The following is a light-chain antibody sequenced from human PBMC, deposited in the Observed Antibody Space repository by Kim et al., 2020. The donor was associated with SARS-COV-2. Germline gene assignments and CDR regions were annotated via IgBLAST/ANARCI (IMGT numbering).Light chain of an antibody. CDR3: MQALQTPYT. Sequence: EPASSSCRSSQSLLHSNGNNYVDWYLQKPGQSPQLVIYLGSNRASGVPDRFSGSGSGTDFTLKISRVEAEDVGVYYCMQALQTPYTFGQGTKLEI. CDR1: QSLLHSNGNNY. CDR2: LGS. V-gene: IGKV2-28*01. J-gene: IGKJ2*01.